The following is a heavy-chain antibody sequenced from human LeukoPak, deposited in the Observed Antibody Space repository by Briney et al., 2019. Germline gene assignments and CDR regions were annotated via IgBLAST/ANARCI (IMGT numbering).Heavy chain of an antibody. CDR2: IYPGDSDT. D-gene: IGHD2-2*02. CDR1: GYRFTNYW. Sequence: GESLKISCKGSGYRFTNYWIGWVRQMPGKALEWMGLIYPGDSDTRYSPSFQGHVTISADKSISTAYLQWSSLKASDTAMYYCAIGGDSSTSCYRCFDYWGQGTLVTVSS. CDR3: AIGGDSSTSCYRCFDY. J-gene: IGHJ4*02. V-gene: IGHV5-51*01.